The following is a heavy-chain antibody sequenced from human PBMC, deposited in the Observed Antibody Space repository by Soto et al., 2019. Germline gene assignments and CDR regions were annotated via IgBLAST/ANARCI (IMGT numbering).Heavy chain of an antibody. J-gene: IGHJ4*02. D-gene: IGHD6-19*01. CDR1: GGSISSSSYY. Sequence: SETLSLTCTVSGGSISSSSYYWGWIRQPPGKGLEWIGSIYYSGSTYYNPSLKSRVTISVDTSKNQFSLKLSSVTAADTAVYYCAEGQWLVPYYFDYWGQGTLVTVSS. V-gene: IGHV4-39*01. CDR3: AEGQWLVPYYFDY. CDR2: IYYSGST.